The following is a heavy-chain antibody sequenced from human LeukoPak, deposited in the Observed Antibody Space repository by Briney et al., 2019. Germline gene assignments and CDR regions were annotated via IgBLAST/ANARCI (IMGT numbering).Heavy chain of an antibody. CDR2: INHSGST. Sequence: SETLSLTCAVYGGSFSGYCWSWIRQPPGKGLEWIGEINHSGSTNYNPSLKSRVTISVDTSKNQFSLKLSSVTAADTAVYYCARIAYSSSWYNWVDPWGQGTLVTVSS. J-gene: IGHJ5*02. V-gene: IGHV4-34*01. D-gene: IGHD6-13*01. CDR3: ARIAYSSSWYNWVDP. CDR1: GGSFSGYC.